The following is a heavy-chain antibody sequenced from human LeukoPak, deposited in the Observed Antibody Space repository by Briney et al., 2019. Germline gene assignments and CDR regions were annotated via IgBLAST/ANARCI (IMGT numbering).Heavy chain of an antibody. CDR1: GGSISSYY. D-gene: IGHD2-2*01. J-gene: IGHJ6*03. CDR2: IYTSGST. CDR3: ARDVLGYCSSTSCPDRYYYYYMDV. V-gene: IGHV4-4*07. Sequence: SETLSLTCTVSGGSISSYYWSWIRQPAGKGLEWIGRIYTSGSTNYNPSLKSRVTMSVDTSKNQFSLKLSSVTAADTAVYYCARDVLGYCSSTSCPDRYYYYYMDVWGKGTTVTVSS.